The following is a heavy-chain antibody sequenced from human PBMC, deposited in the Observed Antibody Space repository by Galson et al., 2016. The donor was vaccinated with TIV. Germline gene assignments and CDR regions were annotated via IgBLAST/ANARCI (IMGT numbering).Heavy chain of an antibody. Sequence: SVKVSCKAPGGTLSNDPITWVRQAPGQGLEWMGGIIPIAGISDNSQKFQGRVSITADVSTNTVYMELSSLRSEDTAVYYCARLTPCGGDCYYFDRWGQGTLVTVSS. CDR3: ARLTPCGGDCYYFDR. D-gene: IGHD2-21*02. CDR2: IIPIAGIS. CDR1: GGTLSNDP. J-gene: IGHJ4*02. V-gene: IGHV1-69*10.